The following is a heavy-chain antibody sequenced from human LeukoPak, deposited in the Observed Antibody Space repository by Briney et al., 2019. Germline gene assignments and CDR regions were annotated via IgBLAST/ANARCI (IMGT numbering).Heavy chain of an antibody. CDR2: INPNSGGT. V-gene: IGHV1-2*02. D-gene: IGHD3-10*01. CDR1: GYTFTGYY. CDR3: ATESRFGELLARYYYMDV. J-gene: IGHJ6*03. Sequence: ASVKVSCKASGYTFTGYYMHWVRQAPGQGLEWMGWINPNSGGTNYAQKFQGRVTMTRDTSISTAYMELSRLRSDDTAVYYCATESRFGELLARYYYMDVWGKGTTVTVSS.